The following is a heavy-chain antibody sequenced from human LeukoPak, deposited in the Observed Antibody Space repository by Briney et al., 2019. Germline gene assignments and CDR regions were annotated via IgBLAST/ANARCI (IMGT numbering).Heavy chain of an antibody. Sequence: PSETLSLTCAVSGGAFTEYYWSWIRQPPGKGLEWIGEINESGGTNYNPSLKSRVTMSVDTSKNQFSLKLTSVTAADTAVYYCARGDPVFDFWSGYYASGFDYWGLGILITVSS. V-gene: IGHV4-34*01. CDR1: GGAFTEYY. J-gene: IGHJ4*02. CDR2: INESGGT. CDR3: ARGDPVFDFWSGYYASGFDY. D-gene: IGHD3-3*01.